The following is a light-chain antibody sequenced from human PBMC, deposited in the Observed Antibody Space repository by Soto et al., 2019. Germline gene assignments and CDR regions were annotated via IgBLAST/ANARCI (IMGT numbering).Light chain of an antibody. Sequence: EIVRAHSPPTLSVSPRETTILFCRASQNMGSNLAWDQQRPGQAPRLLIYGASSRVTGIPARFSGGASGTDFTLTISSLKSEDFAVYHCQQYFNWWTFGQGTKVDIK. V-gene: IGKV3-15*01. J-gene: IGKJ1*01. CDR3: QQYFNWWT. CDR2: GAS. CDR1: QNMGSN.